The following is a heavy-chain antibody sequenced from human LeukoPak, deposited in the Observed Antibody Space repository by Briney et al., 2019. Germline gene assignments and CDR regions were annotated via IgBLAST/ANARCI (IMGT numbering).Heavy chain of an antibody. Sequence: SVKVSCKASGGTFSSYTISWVRQAPGQGLEWMGRIIPILGIANYAQKFQGRVTITADKSTSTAYMELSSLRSEDTAVYYCARDLGRESWFDPWGQGTLVTVSP. J-gene: IGHJ5*02. CDR3: ARDLGRESWFDP. V-gene: IGHV1-69*04. D-gene: IGHD3-16*01. CDR1: GGTFSSYT. CDR2: IIPILGIA.